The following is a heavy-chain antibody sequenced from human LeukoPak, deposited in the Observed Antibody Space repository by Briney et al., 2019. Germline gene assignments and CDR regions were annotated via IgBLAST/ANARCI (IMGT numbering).Heavy chain of an antibody. J-gene: IGHJ6*03. CDR2: IIPIFGTA. CDR1: GYTFTSYG. V-gene: IGHV1-69*13. Sequence: ASVKVSCKTSGYTFTSYGFSWVRQAPGQGLEWMGGIIPIFGTANYAQKFQGRVTITADESTSTAYMELSSLRSEDTAVYYCARTRFGEFDYYYYMDVWGKGTTVTISS. D-gene: IGHD3-10*01. CDR3: ARTRFGEFDYYYYMDV.